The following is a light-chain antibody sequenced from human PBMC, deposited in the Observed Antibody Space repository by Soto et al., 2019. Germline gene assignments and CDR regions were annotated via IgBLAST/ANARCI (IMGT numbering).Light chain of an antibody. J-gene: IGKJ1*01. V-gene: IGKV3-11*01. CDR3: QQRSNWPPWT. Sequence: EIVLTQSPATLSLSPGERATLSCRASQSVSKYLAWYQQKPGQAPRLLIYDASNRATGIPARFSGSGSGTDFTLNISSLEPEDFAVYYCQQRSNWPPWTFGQGTKVDIK. CDR1: QSVSKY. CDR2: DAS.